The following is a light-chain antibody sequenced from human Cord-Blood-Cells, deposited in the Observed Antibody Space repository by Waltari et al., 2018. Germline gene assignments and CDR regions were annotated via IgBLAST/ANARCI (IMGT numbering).Light chain of an antibody. Sequence: QAVLTQQSSLSASPGASASLTCTLRSGINVGTSRIYWYQQKPGSPPQYLLRYKSDSDKQQGSGVPSRFSGSKDASANAGILLISGLQSEDEADYYCMIWHSSAYVFGTGTKVTVL. V-gene: IGLV5-45*02. CDR1: SGINVGTSR. CDR3: MIWHSSAYV. CDR2: YKSDSDK. J-gene: IGLJ1*01.